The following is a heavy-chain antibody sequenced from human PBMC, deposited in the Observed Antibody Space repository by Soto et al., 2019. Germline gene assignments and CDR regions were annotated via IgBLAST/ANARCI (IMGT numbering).Heavy chain of an antibody. D-gene: IGHD3-10*01. V-gene: IGHV3-23*01. J-gene: IGHJ4*02. Sequence: EVQLLESGGGLVQPGGSLRLSCAASGFTFSTYTMNWVRQAPGKGLEWVAGIYGSGSATFYAESMKGRVTISRDNSNSMLYLRMTSLRPEDTAMYFCAKDRVPDNRWNFDYWGQGTLLTV. CDR1: GFTFSTYT. CDR3: AKDRVPDNRWNFDY. CDR2: IYGSGSAT.